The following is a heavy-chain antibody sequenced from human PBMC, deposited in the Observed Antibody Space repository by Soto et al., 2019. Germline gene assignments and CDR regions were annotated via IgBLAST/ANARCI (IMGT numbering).Heavy chain of an antibody. CDR1: GFTYEDFA. CDR2: ISWNSAST. V-gene: IGHV3-9*01. J-gene: IGHJ6*02. Sequence: DVQLVESGGGLVEPGKSLRLSCVVSGFTYEDFAMHWVRQAPGKGLVWVSGISWNSASTGYADSVTGRFTMSRDNAKNSLYLPMRTLTADRTAMSYFVKDFRRYPNSLDVYSPGASGNVSS. D-gene: IGHD2-2*02. CDR3: VKDFRRYPNSLDV.